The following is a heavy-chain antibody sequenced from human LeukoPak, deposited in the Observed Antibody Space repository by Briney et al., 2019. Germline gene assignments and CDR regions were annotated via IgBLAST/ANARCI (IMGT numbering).Heavy chain of an antibody. J-gene: IGHJ4*02. Sequence: GGSLRLSCSASGFTFSSYGMHWVRQAPGKGLEWVAVISYDGSNIYYADSVKGRFTISRDNSKNTLYLQMNSLRAEDTAVYSCASSLWFGELLFDIDYWGQGTLVTVSS. V-gene: IGHV3-30*03. D-gene: IGHD3-10*01. CDR3: ASSLWFGELLFDIDY. CDR2: ISYDGSNI. CDR1: GFTFSSYG.